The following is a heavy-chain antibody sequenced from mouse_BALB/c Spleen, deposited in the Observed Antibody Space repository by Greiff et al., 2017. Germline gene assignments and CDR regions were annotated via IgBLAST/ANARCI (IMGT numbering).Heavy chain of an antibody. J-gene: IGHJ2*01. D-gene: IGHD2-4*01. CDR1: GYTFSSYW. CDR2: ILPGSGST. Sequence: VQLQQSGAELMKPGASVKISCKATGYTFSSYWIEWVKQRPGHGLEWIGEILPGSGSTNYNEKFKGKATFTADTSSNTAYMQLSSLTSEDSAVYYCARSGGDYDAGFDYWGQGTTLTVSS. CDR3: ARSGGDYDAGFDY. V-gene: IGHV1-9*01.